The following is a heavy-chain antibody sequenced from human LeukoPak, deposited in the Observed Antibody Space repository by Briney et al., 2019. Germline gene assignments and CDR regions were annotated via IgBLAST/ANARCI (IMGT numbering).Heavy chain of an antibody. CDR3: ARPSPPGDGYNPCDY. D-gene: IGHD5-24*01. Sequence: GGSLRLSCAASGFTFHDFAMHWVRQAPGKGLEWVAVISNDERNKYYRDSVKGRFTISRDNSKNTVYLQMNSLRTEDTAVYYCARPSPPGDGYNPCDYWGPGALVIVSS. V-gene: IGHV3-30*04. CDR2: ISNDERNK. CDR1: GFTFHDFA. J-gene: IGHJ4*02.